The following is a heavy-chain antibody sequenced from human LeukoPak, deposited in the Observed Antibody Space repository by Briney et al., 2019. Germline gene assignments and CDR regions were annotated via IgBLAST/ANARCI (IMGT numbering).Heavy chain of an antibody. J-gene: IGHJ4*02. CDR3: ARDHGASSSWKRPLGY. D-gene: IGHD6-13*01. Sequence: SETLSLTCTVSGGSISSYYWSWIRQPAGKGLEWIGRIYTSGSTNYNPSLKSRVTMSVDTSKNQFSLKLSSVTAADTAVYYCARDHGASSSWKRPLGYWGQGTLVTVSS. CDR2: IYTSGST. V-gene: IGHV4-4*07. CDR1: GGSISSYY.